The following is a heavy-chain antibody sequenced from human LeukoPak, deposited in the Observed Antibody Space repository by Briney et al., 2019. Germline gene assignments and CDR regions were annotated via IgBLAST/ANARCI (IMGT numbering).Heavy chain of an antibody. Sequence: ASETLSLTCAVYGGSFSGYYWSWIRQPPGKGLEWIGEINHSGSTNYNPSLKSRVTISVDTSKNQFSLKLSSVTAAGTAVYYCARGVDVYYDFWSGYYARRNWFDPWGQGTLVTVSS. D-gene: IGHD3-3*01. CDR1: GGSFSGYY. J-gene: IGHJ5*02. V-gene: IGHV4-34*01. CDR3: ARGVDVYYDFWSGYYARRNWFDP. CDR2: INHSGST.